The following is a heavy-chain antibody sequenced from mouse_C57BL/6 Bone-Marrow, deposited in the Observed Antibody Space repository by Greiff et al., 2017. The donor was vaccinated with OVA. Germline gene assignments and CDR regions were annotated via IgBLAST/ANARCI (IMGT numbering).Heavy chain of an antibody. CDR1: GFSLTSYG. J-gene: IGHJ3*01. V-gene: IGHV2-6-1*01. D-gene: IGHD2-13*01. CDR3: ARHRGETTPLFAY. Sequence: QVQLKESGPGLVAPSQSLSITCTVSGFSLTSYGVHWVRQPPGKGLEWLVVIWSDGSTTYNSARKSRLSISKDNSKSQVFLKMNSLQTDDTAMDDCARHRGETTPLFAYWGQGTLVTVSA. CDR2: IWSDGST.